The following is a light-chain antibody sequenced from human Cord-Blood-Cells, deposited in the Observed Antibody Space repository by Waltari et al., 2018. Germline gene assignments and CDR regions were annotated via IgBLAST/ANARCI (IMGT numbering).Light chain of an antibody. CDR2: GAS. V-gene: IGKV3-20*01. J-gene: IGKJ4*01. CDR3: QQYGSSRVT. CDR1: QSVSSSY. Sequence: EIVLTQSPGTLSLSPGERATLSCRASQSVSSSYLAWYQQKPGQAPRLRIYGASSRATGIPDRFSGSGSGTDFTLTISRLEPEDFAVYYCQQYGSSRVTFGGGTKVEIK.